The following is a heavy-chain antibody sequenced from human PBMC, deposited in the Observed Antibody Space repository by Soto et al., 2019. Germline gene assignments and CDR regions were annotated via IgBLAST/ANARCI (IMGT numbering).Heavy chain of an antibody. Sequence: PSETLSLTCAVYGGSFSGYYWSWIRQPPGKGLEWIGEINHSGSTNYNPSLKSRVTISVDTSKNQSSLKLSSVTAADTAVYYCARGDRKRGYSYGQRYYFDYWGQGTLVTVSS. V-gene: IGHV4-34*01. CDR3: ARGDRKRGYSYGQRYYFDY. J-gene: IGHJ4*02. CDR2: INHSGST. CDR1: GGSFSGYY. D-gene: IGHD5-18*01.